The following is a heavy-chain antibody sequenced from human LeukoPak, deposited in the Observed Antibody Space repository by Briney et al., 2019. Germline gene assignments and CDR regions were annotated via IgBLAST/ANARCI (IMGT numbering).Heavy chain of an antibody. CDR2: IYYSGST. J-gene: IGHJ6*03. V-gene: IGHV4-59*01. D-gene: IGHD2-2*01. Sequence: PSETLSLTCTVSGGSISSYYWSWIRQPPGKGLEWIGYIYYSGSTNYNPSLKSRVTISVDTSKNQFSPKLSSVTAADTAVYYCARAPARTSYYYYYYMDVWGKGTTVTVSS. CDR1: GGSISSYY. CDR3: ARAPARTSYYYYYYMDV.